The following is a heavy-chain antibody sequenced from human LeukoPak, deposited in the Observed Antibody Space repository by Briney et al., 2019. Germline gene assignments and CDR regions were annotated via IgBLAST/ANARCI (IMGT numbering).Heavy chain of an antibody. CDR2: IRFGGNNK. Sequence: GGSLRLSCAASGFTFSSYDMHWVRQAPGKGLEWVAFIRFGGNNKYYADSVKGRFTISRDDSRNTLYLQMNSLRPEDTAVYYCAKDGYESSGYYFYYYMDVWGKGPRSPSP. J-gene: IGHJ6*03. V-gene: IGHV3-30*02. D-gene: IGHD3-22*01. CDR1: GFTFSSYD. CDR3: AKDGYESSGYYFYYYMDV.